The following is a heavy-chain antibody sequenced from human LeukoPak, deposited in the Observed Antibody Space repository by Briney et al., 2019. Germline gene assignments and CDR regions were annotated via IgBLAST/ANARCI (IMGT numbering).Heavy chain of an antibody. V-gene: IGHV3-15*01. CDR1: GFTFSNAW. Sequence: KPGGSLRLSCAASGFTFSNAWMSWVRQAPGKGLEWVGRIKSKTDGGTTDYAAPVKGRFTISRDDSKNTLYLQMNSLRAEDTAVYYCACYSGSYMYNWFDPWGQGTLVTVSS. CDR3: ACYSGSYMYNWFDP. D-gene: IGHD1-26*01. J-gene: IGHJ5*02. CDR2: IKSKTDGGTT.